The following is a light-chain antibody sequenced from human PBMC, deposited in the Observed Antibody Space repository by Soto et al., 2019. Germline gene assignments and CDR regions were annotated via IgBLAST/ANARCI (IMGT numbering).Light chain of an antibody. CDR1: SSNIGINL. CDR2: DNN. J-gene: IGLJ3*02. Sequence: QSVLTQPPSASGTPGQRVTISCCGSSSNIGINLVNWYQQLPGTAPKLLMYDNNQRPSGVPDRFSGSKSGTSASLAISGLQSEDEADYHCAVWDDSLNGLVFGGGTKLTVL. V-gene: IGLV1-44*01. CDR3: AVWDDSLNGLV.